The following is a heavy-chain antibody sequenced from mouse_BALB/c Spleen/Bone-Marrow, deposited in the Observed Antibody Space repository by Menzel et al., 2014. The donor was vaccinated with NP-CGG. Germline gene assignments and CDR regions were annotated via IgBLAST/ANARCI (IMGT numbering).Heavy chain of an antibody. V-gene: IGHV5-9-2*01. CDR3: ARHAYYDQTEVSFVY. D-gene: IGHD2-4*01. CDR1: GFSFNSYG. J-gene: IGHJ3*01. CDR2: ISGGGSYT. Sequence: EVQGVESGGGLVKSGGSLKLSCAASGFSFNSYGMSWVRQTPEKRLEWVATISGGGSYTFYPDSVEGRFTISRDNAKNNLCLQLSSLRSEDTALYYCARHAYYDQTEVSFVYWGQGTLVTVSA.